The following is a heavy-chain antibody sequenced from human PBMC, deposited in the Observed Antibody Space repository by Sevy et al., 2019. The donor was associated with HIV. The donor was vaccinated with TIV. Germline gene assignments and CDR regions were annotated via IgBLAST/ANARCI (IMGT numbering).Heavy chain of an antibody. V-gene: IGHV3-15*01. CDR3: TAGTGRSDFDD. Sequence: GGSLRLSCAASGFTFSDAWMSWVRQAPGKGLEWVGRIKSKTDSATRDFAAPVKGRFSISRDDSKNMVYLQMSSLKTEDTAVYYCTAGTGRSDFDDWGQGSLVTVSS. J-gene: IGHJ4*02. CDR1: GFTFSDAW. D-gene: IGHD2-15*01. CDR2: IKSKTDSATR.